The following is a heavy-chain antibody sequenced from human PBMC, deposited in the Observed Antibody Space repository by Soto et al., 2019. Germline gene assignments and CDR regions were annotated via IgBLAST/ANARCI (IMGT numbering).Heavy chain of an antibody. CDR3: ARDRAVTMRKGDYYYGMDV. CDR2: IYYSGST. J-gene: IGHJ6*02. Sequence: QVQLQESGPGLVKPSQTLSLTCTVSGGAISSGGYYWIWIRQHPGKGLEWIGYIYYSGSTYYNPSLKSRVTISVDTAKNQFSLKLSSVAAADTAVYYCARDRAVTMRKGDYYYGMDVWGQGTTVTVSS. D-gene: IGHD3-22*01. CDR1: GGAISSGGYY. V-gene: IGHV4-31*03.